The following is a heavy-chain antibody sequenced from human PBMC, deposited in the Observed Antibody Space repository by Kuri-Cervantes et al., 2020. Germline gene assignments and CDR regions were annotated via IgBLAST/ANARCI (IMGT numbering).Heavy chain of an antibody. CDR1: GFIFGDYA. CDR2: IRSKTYSATT. Sequence: GGSLRLSCTTSGFIFGDYAMSWVRQAPEKGLEWIGFIRSKTYSATTENAASVKGRFTISRDDSKSIAYLQMNSLKTEDTVLYFCARGQHGLDYWGQGTLVTVSS. J-gene: IGHJ4*02. V-gene: IGHV3-49*04. D-gene: IGHD5-24*01. CDR3: ARGQHGLDY.